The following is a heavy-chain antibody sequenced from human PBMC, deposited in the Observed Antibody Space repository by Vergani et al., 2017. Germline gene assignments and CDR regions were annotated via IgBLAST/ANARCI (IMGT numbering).Heavy chain of an antibody. CDR2: IYHSGST. V-gene: IGHV4-4*03. J-gene: IGHJ4*02. CDR3: AREGDYDSSGYYYRYFDY. Sequence: QVQLQESGPGLVKPPGTLSLTCAVSGGSISSSNWWSWVRQPPGKGLEWIGEIYHSGSTNYNPSFKSRVTISVDKSKNQFSLKLSSVTAADTAVYYCAREGDYDSSGYYYRYFDYWGQGTLVTVSA. D-gene: IGHD3-22*01. CDR1: GGSISSSNW.